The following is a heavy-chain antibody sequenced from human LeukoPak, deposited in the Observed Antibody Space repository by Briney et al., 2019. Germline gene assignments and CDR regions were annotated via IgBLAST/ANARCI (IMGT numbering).Heavy chain of an antibody. CDR3: ARTPPGEGYFDY. J-gene: IGHJ4*02. D-gene: IGHD7-27*01. CDR1: GGSISSSSYY. V-gene: IGHV4-39*07. CDR2: IYSSGST. Sequence: SETLSLTCTVSGGSISSSSYYWGWIRQPPGKGLEWIGSIYSSGSTYYNPSLKSRVTISVDTSKNQFSLKLSSVTAADTAVYYCARTPPGEGYFDYWGQGTLVTVSS.